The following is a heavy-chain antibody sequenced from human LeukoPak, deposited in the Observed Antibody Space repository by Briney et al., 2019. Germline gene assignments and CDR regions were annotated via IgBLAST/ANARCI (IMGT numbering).Heavy chain of an antibody. CDR1: GFTFSSYA. CDR3: AKLGSYYYDASGCPRN. V-gene: IGHV3-23*01. J-gene: IGHJ4*02. CDR2: IIGSGNSA. Sequence: GGSLRLSCAASGFTFSSYAMSWVRQAPGKGLEWVPTIIGSGNSAYYADSVKGRFAISRDNSKNTLFLQMNSLRAEDTAVYYCAKLGSYYYDASGCPRNWGQGTLVTVSS. D-gene: IGHD3-22*01.